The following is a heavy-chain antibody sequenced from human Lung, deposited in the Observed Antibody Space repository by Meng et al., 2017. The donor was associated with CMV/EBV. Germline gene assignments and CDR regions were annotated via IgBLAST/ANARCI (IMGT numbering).Heavy chain of an antibody. J-gene: IGHJ4*02. Sequence: YYWRWIRQPPGKGLEWIGEINHSGRTNYNPSLKSRVTISIDTSKNQFSLKLSSVTAADTAVYYCARGRSDISMILVAITSAEYYFDYWGQGTLVTVSS. CDR1: YY. CDR3: ARGRSDISMILVAITSAEYYFDY. CDR2: INHSGRT. D-gene: IGHD3-22*01. V-gene: IGHV4-34*01.